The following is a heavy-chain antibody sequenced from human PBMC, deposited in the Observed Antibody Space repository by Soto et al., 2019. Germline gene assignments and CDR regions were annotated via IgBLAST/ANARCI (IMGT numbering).Heavy chain of an antibody. CDR3: AKGRGNFAYNAYTPMDY. V-gene: IGHV3-9*01. D-gene: IGHD1-1*01. CDR1: GFTFDDYT. Sequence: EVQLVESGGGLVQPGRSRRLSCTASGFTFDDYTMYWVRQAPVRGLEWVSLITYDSRKVDYADSVRGRFSISRDNAKNSLSLQMDSLRTEDTATYFCAKGRGNFAYNAYTPMDYWGQGTLVTVSS. CDR2: ITYDSRKV. J-gene: IGHJ4*02.